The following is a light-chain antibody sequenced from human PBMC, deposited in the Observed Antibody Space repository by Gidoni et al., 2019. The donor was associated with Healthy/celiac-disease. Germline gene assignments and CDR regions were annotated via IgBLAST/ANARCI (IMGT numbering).Light chain of an antibody. J-gene: IGKJ1*01. CDR2: GAA. CDR3: QQYNNWPRT. CDR1: QSVNSN. V-gene: IGKV3-15*01. Sequence: EIVMTQSPATLSVSPGERATLSCRASQSVNSNLAWYQQKPCQAPRRLLYGAATRATGIPARFSGSGSVTEFTLTISSLQSEDCSVYYCQQYNNWPRTFGQGTKVEIK.